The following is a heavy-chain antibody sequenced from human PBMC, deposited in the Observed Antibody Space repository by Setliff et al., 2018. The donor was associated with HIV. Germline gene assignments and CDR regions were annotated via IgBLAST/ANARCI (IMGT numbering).Heavy chain of an antibody. D-gene: IGHD3-22*01. Sequence: FTSYGISWVRQAPGQGLEWMGWISAYNGNTNYAQKFQGRVSMTIDTSTSTAYMGLRSLRPDDTAVYFCARDPSSGIYYDSSGQYFQNWGQGTLVT. J-gene: IGHJ1*01. CDR1: FTSYG. CDR2: ISAYNGNT. V-gene: IGHV1-18*01. CDR3: ARDPSSGIYYDSSGQYFQN.